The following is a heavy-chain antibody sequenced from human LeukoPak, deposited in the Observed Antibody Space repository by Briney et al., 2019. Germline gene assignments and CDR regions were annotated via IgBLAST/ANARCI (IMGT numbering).Heavy chain of an antibody. CDR3: ARASPQWPDYFDY. J-gene: IGHJ4*02. D-gene: IGHD6-19*01. V-gene: IGHV1-2*02. CDR1: GYTLTGYY. Sequence: ASVKVSCKASGYTLTGYYMHWVRQAPGQGLEWMGWINPNSGGTNYAQKFQGRVTMTRDTSISTAYMELSRLRSDDTAVYYCARASPQWPDYFDYWGQGTLVTVSS. CDR2: INPNSGGT.